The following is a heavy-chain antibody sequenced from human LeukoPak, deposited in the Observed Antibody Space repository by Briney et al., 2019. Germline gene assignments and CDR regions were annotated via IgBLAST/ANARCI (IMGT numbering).Heavy chain of an antibody. D-gene: IGHD1-14*01. V-gene: IGHV3-21*06. J-gene: IGHJ4*02. Sequence: GGSLRLSCTASGLTFSTSGFNWVRQAPGKGLEWVASIGPTGSDRYHADSIKGRFTISRDNANNFLYLQMNSLRAEDTAVYYCATETNGRHYDYWGQRTLLTVSS. CDR2: IGPTGSDR. CDR3: ATETNGRHYDY. CDR1: GLTFSTSG.